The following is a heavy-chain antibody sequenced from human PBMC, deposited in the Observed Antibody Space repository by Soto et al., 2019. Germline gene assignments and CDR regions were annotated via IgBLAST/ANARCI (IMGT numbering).Heavy chain of an antibody. V-gene: IGHV1-8*01. Sequence: ASVKVSCKASGYTFTSYDINWVRQATGQGLEWMGWMNPNSGNTGYAQKFQGRVTMTRNTSISTAYMELSSLRSEDTAVYYCARVMGPRGKRDNRGYAFDIWGQGTMVPVSS. D-gene: IGHD3-10*01. CDR3: ARVMGPRGKRDNRGYAFDI. CDR2: MNPNSGNT. J-gene: IGHJ3*02. CDR1: GYTFTSYD.